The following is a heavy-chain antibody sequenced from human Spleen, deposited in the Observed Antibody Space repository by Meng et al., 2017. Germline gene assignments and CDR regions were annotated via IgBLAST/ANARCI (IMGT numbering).Heavy chain of an antibody. J-gene: IGHJ4*02. CDR2: INHSGST. D-gene: IGHD6-19*01. V-gene: IGHV4-34*01. CDR1: GGSFSDYY. CDR3: ARDGMDGQWLIPGY. Sequence: SETLSLTCVVSGGSFSDYYWSWIRQPPGKGLEWIGEINHSGSTNYNPSLESRATISVDTSQNNLSLKLSSVTAADSAVYYCARDGMDGQWLIPGYWGQGALVTVSS.